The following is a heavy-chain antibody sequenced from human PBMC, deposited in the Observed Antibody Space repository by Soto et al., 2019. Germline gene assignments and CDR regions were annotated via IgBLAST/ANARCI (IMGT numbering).Heavy chain of an antibody. D-gene: IGHD5-18*01. Sequence: VASVKVSCKASGYTFTNYYIHWVRQAPGQGLEWLGIIRPSGGRTEYAQRFQGRVTMTRDTSTSTVYVELTSLTSEDTAVYYCAREPNESYYFDYWGQGTLVTVSS. J-gene: IGHJ4*02. CDR2: IRPSGGRT. CDR1: GYTFTNYY. CDR3: AREPNESYYFDY. V-gene: IGHV1-46*01.